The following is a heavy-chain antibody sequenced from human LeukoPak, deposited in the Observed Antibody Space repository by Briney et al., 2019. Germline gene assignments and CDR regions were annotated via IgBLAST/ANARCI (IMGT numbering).Heavy chain of an antibody. D-gene: IGHD5-18*01. Sequence: GASVKVSCKASGGTFSSYAISWVRQAPGQGLEWMGRIIPILGIANYAQKFQGRVTITADKSTSTAYMELSGLRSEDTAVYYCARGGGYSYDPDFDYWGQGTLVTVSS. CDR2: IIPILGIA. J-gene: IGHJ4*02. V-gene: IGHV1-69*04. CDR3: ARGGGYSYDPDFDY. CDR1: GGTFSSYA.